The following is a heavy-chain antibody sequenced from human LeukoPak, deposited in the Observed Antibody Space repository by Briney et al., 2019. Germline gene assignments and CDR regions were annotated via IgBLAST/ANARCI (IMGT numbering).Heavy chain of an antibody. V-gene: IGHV3-21*01. J-gene: IGHJ4*02. Sequence: GGSLRLSCAASGFTFNNYNMNWVRQAPGKGLEWVSSISSSSSYIYYADSVKGRFTISRDNAKNSLYLQMNSLRAEDTAVYYCAKDMITMVRGVIIDFDYWGQGTLVTVSS. D-gene: IGHD3-10*01. CDR1: GFTFNNYN. CDR2: ISSSSSYI. CDR3: AKDMITMVRGVIIDFDY.